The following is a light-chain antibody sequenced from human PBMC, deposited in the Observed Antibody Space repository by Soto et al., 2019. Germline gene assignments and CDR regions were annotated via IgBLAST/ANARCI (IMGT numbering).Light chain of an antibody. CDR3: SSYTSSSTLV. CDR1: SSDVGGYNY. V-gene: IGLV2-14*01. CDR2: AVS. Sequence: QSALTQPASVSGSPGQSITISCTGTSSDVGGYNYVSWYQQHPGKAPKFMIYAVSNRPSGVSNRFSGSKSGNTASLTISGLQAEDEADYYCSSYTSSSTLVFGGGTKLTVL. J-gene: IGLJ2*01.